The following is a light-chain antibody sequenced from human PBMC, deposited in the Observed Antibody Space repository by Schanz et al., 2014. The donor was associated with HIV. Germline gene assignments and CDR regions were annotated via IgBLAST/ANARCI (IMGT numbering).Light chain of an antibody. V-gene: IGKV3-20*01. CDR2: GAS. Sequence: EIVMTQSPATLSVSPGERATLSCRASQSVSSSYLAWYQQKPGQAPRLLIYGASSRATGIPDRFSGSGSGTEFTLTISSLQSDDFAVYYCHQYGTSPRLTFGGGTKVAT. CDR3: HQYGTSPRLT. J-gene: IGKJ4*01. CDR1: QSVSSSY.